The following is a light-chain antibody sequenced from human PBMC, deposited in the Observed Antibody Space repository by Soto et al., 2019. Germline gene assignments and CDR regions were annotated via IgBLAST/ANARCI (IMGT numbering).Light chain of an antibody. Sequence: EIQMTQSPSTLSGSVGDRVTITCRASQTISSWLAWYQQKPGKAPKLLIYKASTLKSGVPSRFSGSGSGTEFALTISSLQPADFATYYCQQYETYSWTFGQGTKVDI. CDR1: QTISSW. J-gene: IGKJ1*01. CDR2: KAS. V-gene: IGKV1-5*03. CDR3: QQYETYSWT.